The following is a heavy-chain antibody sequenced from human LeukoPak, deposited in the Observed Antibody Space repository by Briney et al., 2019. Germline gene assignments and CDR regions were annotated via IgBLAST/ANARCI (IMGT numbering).Heavy chain of an antibody. CDR2: IDQSGGT. Sequence: PSETLSLTCGVYGGSFSGFYWSWIRQPPGKGLEWIGEIDQSGGTNYNPSLKSRVTITIDTSKTQFSLKVNSVTAADTAVYYCAINDGSGSYYKSDYWGQGTLVTVSS. CDR3: AINDGSGSYYKSDY. J-gene: IGHJ4*02. D-gene: IGHD3-10*01. V-gene: IGHV4-34*01. CDR1: GGSFSGFY.